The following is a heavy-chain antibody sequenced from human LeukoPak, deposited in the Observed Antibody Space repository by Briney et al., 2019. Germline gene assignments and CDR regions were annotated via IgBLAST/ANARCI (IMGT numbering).Heavy chain of an antibody. V-gene: IGHV3-11*01. CDR2: ISRSGSTK. CDR1: GFTFSDYN. D-gene: IGHD2-15*01. J-gene: IGHJ6*03. CDR3: ARVLRYCSGGNCYSGGLGYMDV. Sequence: PGGSLRLSCAASGFTFSDYNMGWIRQAPGKGLEWVSSISRSGSTKYYADSVRGRFTISRDNAKNSLFLQMNSLRAEDTAVYYCARVLRYCSGGNCYSGGLGYMDVWGEGTTVTISS.